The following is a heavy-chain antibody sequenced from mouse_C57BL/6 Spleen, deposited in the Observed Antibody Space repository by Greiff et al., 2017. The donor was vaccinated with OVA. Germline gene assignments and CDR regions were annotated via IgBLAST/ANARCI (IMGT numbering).Heavy chain of an antibody. CDR3: ARYYGSIYWYFDV. V-gene: IGHV1-39*01. Sequence: VHVKQSGPELVKPGASVKISCKASGYSFTDYNMNWVKQSNGKSLEWIGVINPNYGTTSYNQKFKGKATLTVDQSSSTAYMQLNILTSEDSAVYYCARYYGSIYWYFDVWGTGTTVTVSS. D-gene: IGHD1-1*01. CDR2: INPNYGTT. CDR1: GYSFTDYN. J-gene: IGHJ1*03.